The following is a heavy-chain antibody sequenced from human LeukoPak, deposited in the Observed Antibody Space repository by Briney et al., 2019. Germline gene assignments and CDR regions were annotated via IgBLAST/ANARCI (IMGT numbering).Heavy chain of an antibody. CDR1: GGSISSGSYY. D-gene: IGHD3-10*01. CDR3: ARHWGGYYYGSGRSPYFDY. CDR2: INHSGST. V-gene: IGHV4-39*01. Sequence: SETLSLTCTVSGGSISSGSYYWSWIRQPPGKGLEWIGEINHSGSTNYNPSLKSRVTISVDTSKNQFSLKLSSVTAADTAVYYCARHWGGYYYGSGRSPYFDYWGQGTLVTVSS. J-gene: IGHJ4*02.